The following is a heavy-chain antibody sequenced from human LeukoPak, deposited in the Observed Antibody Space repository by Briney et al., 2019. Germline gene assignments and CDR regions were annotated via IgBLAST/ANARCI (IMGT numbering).Heavy chain of an antibody. CDR3: ARALLWFGELLGSGFAFDI. CDR2: ISSSSSYI. CDR1: GFTFSSYS. V-gene: IGHV3-21*01. Sequence: PGRSLRLSCAASGFTFSSYSMNWVRQAPGKGLEWVSSISSSSSYIYYADSVKGRFTISRDNAKNSLYLQMNSLRAEDTAVYYCARALLWFGELLGSGFAFDIWGQGTMVTVSS. D-gene: IGHD3-10*01. J-gene: IGHJ3*02.